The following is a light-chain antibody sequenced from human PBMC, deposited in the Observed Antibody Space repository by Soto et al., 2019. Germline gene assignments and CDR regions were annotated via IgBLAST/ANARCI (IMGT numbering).Light chain of an antibody. CDR1: QSISNY. Sequence: DIQMTQSPSSQSASVGDRVTITCRASQSISNYLNWYQQKPGKAPKLLMYAASSLQSGVPSRFGGSGSGTDFTLTISSLQPEDFATYYCQQSYSTPRTLGQGTKVEIK. V-gene: IGKV1-39*01. J-gene: IGKJ1*01. CDR2: AAS. CDR3: QQSYSTPRT.